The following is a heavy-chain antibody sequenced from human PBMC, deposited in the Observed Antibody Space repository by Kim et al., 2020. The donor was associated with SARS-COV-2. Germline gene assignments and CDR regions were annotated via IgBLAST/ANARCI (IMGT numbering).Heavy chain of an antibody. Sequence: SETLSLTCSVPDGSLTSRDYYWGWIRQPPGKGLEYIGAVFYGGTTHYNPSLRGRVIIFVDTSKNQFSLNVNSVTATDTAVYSCARYQSGTMFASWGRGTL. CDR2: VFYGGTT. CDR1: DGSLTSRDYY. V-gene: IGHV4-39*01. J-gene: IGHJ4*02. CDR3: ARYQSGTMFAS. D-gene: IGHD1-1*01.